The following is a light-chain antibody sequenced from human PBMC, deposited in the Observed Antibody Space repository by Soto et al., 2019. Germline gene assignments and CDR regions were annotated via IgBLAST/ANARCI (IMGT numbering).Light chain of an antibody. CDR1: QSVGSHF. Sequence: IVVTQKPGTLSLSPGDRATLSCRASQSVGSHFFAWDRRIPGQAPRLLIHGTSSRATGIPDRFSGSGSGTDFTLTISILEPEDFAVYYCQLFGSSLRPFGQGT. CDR2: GTS. CDR3: QLFGSSLRP. V-gene: IGKV3-20*01. J-gene: IGKJ1*01.